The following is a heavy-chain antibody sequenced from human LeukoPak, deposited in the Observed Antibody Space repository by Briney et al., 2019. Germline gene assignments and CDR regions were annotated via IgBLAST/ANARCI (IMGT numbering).Heavy chain of an antibody. CDR2: IYYSGST. J-gene: IGHJ3*02. Sequence: SETLSLTCTVSGGSVSSGSYYWSWIRQPPGKGLEWIRYIYYSGSTNYNPSLKSRVTISVDTSKNQFSLKLSSVTAADTAVYYCARDGAGYQDAFDIWGQGTMVTVSS. CDR1: GGSVSSGSYY. CDR3: ARDGAGYQDAFDI. D-gene: IGHD5-12*01. V-gene: IGHV4-61*01.